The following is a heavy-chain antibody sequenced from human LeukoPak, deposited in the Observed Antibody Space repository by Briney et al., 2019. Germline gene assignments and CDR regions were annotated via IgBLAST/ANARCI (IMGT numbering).Heavy chain of an antibody. CDR3: ARQGTAGDSRQVDY. CDR1: GGSISSSSYY. CDR2: IYYSGST. J-gene: IGHJ4*02. D-gene: IGHD3-22*01. Sequence: PSETLSLTCTVSGGSISSSSYYWGWIRQPPGKGLEWIGSIYYSGSTYYNTSLKSRVTISVDTSKNQFSLKLSSVTAADTAVYYCARQGTAGDSRQVDYWGQGTLVTVSS. V-gene: IGHV4-39*01.